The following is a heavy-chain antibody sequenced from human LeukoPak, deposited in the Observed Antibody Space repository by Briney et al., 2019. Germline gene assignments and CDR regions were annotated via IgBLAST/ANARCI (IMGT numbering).Heavy chain of an antibody. J-gene: IGHJ5*02. CDR2: INPNTGGT. CDR3: AREGDFHGSGRGGS. CDR1: GDRFTGFY. D-gene: IGHD3-10*01. V-gene: IGHV1-2*02. Sequence: GASVRVSCKTSGDRFTGFYIHWVRQAPGQGLEWMGWINPNTGGTNFAQKFQGRVTMTTDTSMNTAYMDLRSLTSDDTAVYYCAREGDFHGSGRGGSWGQGTLVIVSS.